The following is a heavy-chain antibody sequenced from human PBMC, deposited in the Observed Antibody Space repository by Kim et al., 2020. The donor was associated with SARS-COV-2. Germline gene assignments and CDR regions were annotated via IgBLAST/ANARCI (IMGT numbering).Heavy chain of an antibody. CDR3: AKCVYYSGSGGYSGIDY. V-gene: IGHV3-33*06. Sequence: GGSLRLSCAASGFTFSSYGMHWVRQAPGKGLEWVAVIWYDGSNKYYADSVKGRFTISRDNSKNTLYLQMNSLRAEDTAVYYCAKCVYYSGSGGYSGIDYWGQGTLVTVSS. CDR1: GFTFSSYG. CDR2: IWYDGSNK. D-gene: IGHD3-10*01. J-gene: IGHJ4*02.